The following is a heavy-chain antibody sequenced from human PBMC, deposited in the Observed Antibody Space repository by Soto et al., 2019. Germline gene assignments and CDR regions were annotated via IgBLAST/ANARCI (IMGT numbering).Heavy chain of an antibody. Sequence: QVQLQQWGAGLLKPSETLSLTCAVSGGSLSDYYWSWIRQAPGKGLEWIGELDHSGRTNYNPSLKSRVTISVDTXTNRLSLRLXXXXXXXXXXXXXXXXXXXXXXSGSSALLYWGQGTLVTVSS. J-gene: IGHJ4*02. CDR2: LDHSGRT. D-gene: IGHD3-10*01. V-gene: IGHV4-34*01. CDR1: GGSLSDYY. CDR3: XXXXXXXXXSGSSALLY.